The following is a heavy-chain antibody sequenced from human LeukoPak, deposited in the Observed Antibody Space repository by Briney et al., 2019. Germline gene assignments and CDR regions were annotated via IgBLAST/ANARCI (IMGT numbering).Heavy chain of an antibody. V-gene: IGHV4-31*03. D-gene: IGHD3-22*01. CDR3: ARGWSTMIEWYLNYNWFDP. Sequence: PSETLSLTCTVSGGSISSGGYYWSWIRQHPGKGLEWIGYIYYSGSTYYNPSLKSRVTISVDTSKNQFSLKLSSVTAADTAVYYCARGWSTMIEWYLNYNWFDPWGQGTLVTVSS. CDR2: IYYSGST. J-gene: IGHJ5*02. CDR1: GGSISSGGYY.